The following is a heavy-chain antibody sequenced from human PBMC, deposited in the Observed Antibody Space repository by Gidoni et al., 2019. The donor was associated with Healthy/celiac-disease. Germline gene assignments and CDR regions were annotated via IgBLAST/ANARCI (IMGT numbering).Heavy chain of an antibody. CDR3: APYCSSTSCRRTFDI. V-gene: IGHV4-39*01. Sequence: IRQPPGKGLEWIGSIYYSGSTYYNPSLKSRVTISVDTSKNQFSLKLSSVTAADTAVYYCAPYCSSTSCRRTFDIWGQGTMVTVSS. CDR2: IYYSGST. D-gene: IGHD2-2*01. J-gene: IGHJ3*02.